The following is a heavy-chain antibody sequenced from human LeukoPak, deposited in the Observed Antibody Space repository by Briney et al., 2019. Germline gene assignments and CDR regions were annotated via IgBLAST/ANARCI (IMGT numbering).Heavy chain of an antibody. CDR1: GYTFTGYY. CDR2: INPDSGGT. D-gene: IGHD5-24*01. V-gene: IGHV1-2*02. CDR3: AAQRWLQSNFDY. Sequence: ASVKVSCKASGYTFTGYYMHWVRQAPGQGLEWMGWINPDSGGTNYAQKFQGRVTMTRDTSTSTMELSSLRSEDTAVYYCAAQRWLQSNFDYWGQGTLVTVSS. J-gene: IGHJ4*02.